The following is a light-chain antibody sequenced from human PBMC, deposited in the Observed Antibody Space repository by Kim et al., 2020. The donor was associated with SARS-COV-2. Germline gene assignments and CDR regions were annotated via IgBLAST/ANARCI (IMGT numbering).Light chain of an antibody. V-gene: IGKV1-5*03. CDR1: QSISSW. J-gene: IGKJ1*01. Sequence: ASVGDRVTITCRASQSISSWLAWYQQRHGKAPKVLIYRASDLEGGVPSRFSGSVSGTEFTLTISSLQPDDFATYYCQQYNTYPWTFGQGTKVDIK. CDR3: QQYNTYPWT. CDR2: RAS.